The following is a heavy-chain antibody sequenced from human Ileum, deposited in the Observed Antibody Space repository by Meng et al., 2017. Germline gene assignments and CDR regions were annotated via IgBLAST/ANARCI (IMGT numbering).Heavy chain of an antibody. Sequence: ASVKVSCKASGYTLTTYHMHWVRQAPGQGLEWMGIINPKVGSTTYAQKFQGRVTMTRDTSTSTVYMELSSLRSDDTAVYYCARRGVGDYYYGMDVWGQGTTVTVSS. J-gene: IGHJ6*02. CDR1: GYTLTTYH. D-gene: IGHD3-10*01. CDR2: INPKVGST. V-gene: IGHV1-46*01. CDR3: ARRGVGDYYYGMDV.